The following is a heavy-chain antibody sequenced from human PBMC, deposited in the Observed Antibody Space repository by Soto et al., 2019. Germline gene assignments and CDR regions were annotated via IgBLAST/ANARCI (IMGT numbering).Heavy chain of an antibody. CDR3: AKDAVLRFLEWFQRHYYYGMDV. V-gene: IGHV3-30*18. Sequence: GGSLRLSCAASGFTFSSYGMHWVRQAPGKGLEWVAVISYDGSNKYYADSVKGRFTISRDNSKNTLYLQMNSLRAEDTAVYYCAKDAVLRFLEWFQRHYYYGMDVWGQGTTVTVSS. CDR2: ISYDGSNK. CDR1: GFTFSSYG. D-gene: IGHD3-3*01. J-gene: IGHJ6*02.